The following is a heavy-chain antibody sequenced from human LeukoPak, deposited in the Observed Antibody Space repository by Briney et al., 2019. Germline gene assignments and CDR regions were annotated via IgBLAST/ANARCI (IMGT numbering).Heavy chain of an antibody. D-gene: IGHD3-10*01. CDR1: GGSMSSHY. J-gene: IGHJ4*02. V-gene: IGHV4-59*11. Sequence: SETLSLTCTVSGGSMSSHYWSWVRQPPGKALEWIGYISHGGQTLSNPSLTSRLTISVDTSNNQFSLKLTSVTAADTAVYFCARDTYYTSGTYYIDYFDSWGQGALVTVSS. CDR3: ARDTYYTSGTYYIDYFDS. CDR2: ISHGGQT.